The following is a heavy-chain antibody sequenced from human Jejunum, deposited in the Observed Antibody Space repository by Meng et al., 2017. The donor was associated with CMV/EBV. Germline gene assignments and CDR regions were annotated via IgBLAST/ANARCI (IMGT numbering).Heavy chain of an antibody. CDR3: AKQVGTSTTFDY. CDR1: GFTVTSSY. J-gene: IGHJ4*02. D-gene: IGHD1-26*01. V-gene: IGHV3-53*01. Sequence: YGGGLVQPNGFLRHSCVVYGFTVTSSYVRWVRQAPGKGLEWVSALYSGGTTYYADSVKGRFYISGDNSKNTLFLQMNNLRAEDTAVYFCAKQVGTSTTFDYWGQGTLVTVSS. CDR2: LYSGGTT.